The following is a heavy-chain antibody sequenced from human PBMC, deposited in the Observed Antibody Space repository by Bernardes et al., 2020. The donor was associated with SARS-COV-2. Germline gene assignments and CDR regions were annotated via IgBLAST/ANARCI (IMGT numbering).Heavy chain of an antibody. V-gene: IGHV3-66*01. CDR3: ARDTHSRERADW. Sequence: GGSLRLSCTVSGFTVNNNYMSWVRKAPGKGLEWVSVIDCDGSGVTYYAESVKGRFTVSRDSSKNTLYLQMNDLRAEDTAMYYCARDTHSRERADWWGQGTLVTVSS. J-gene: IGHJ4*02. CDR2: IDCDGSGVT. D-gene: IGHD3-9*01. CDR1: GFTVNNNY.